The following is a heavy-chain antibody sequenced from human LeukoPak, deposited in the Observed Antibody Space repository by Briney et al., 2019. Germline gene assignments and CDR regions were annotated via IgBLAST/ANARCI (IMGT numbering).Heavy chain of an antibody. J-gene: IGHJ4*02. V-gene: IGHV4-59*08. CDR1: GGSISSYY. D-gene: IGHD4-17*01. CDR3: ARALYSMTTVTTEYWFDY. Sequence: PSETLSLTCTVSGGSISSYYWSWIRQPPGKGLEWIGYIYSSGSTNYNPSLKSRVTISVDTSKNQFSLKLTSVTAADTAVYYCARALYSMTTVTTEYWFDYWGQGTLVTVSS. CDR2: IYSSGST.